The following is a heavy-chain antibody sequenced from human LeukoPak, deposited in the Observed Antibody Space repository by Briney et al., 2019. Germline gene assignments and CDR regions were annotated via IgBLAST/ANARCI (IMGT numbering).Heavy chain of an antibody. CDR1: GFTFSSYS. J-gene: IGHJ3*01. CDR2: ISPSGDWT. Sequence: PGGSLRLSCAASGFTFSSYSMNWVRQASGKRLEYVSAISPSGDWTWYADSVRGRFTISRDNSKNTMYLQMGSLRPEDMGVYYCARAFRPASDPHDFYDFWGRGTTVTVSS. D-gene: IGHD3/OR15-3a*01. CDR3: ARAFRPASDPHDFYDF. V-gene: IGHV3-64*02.